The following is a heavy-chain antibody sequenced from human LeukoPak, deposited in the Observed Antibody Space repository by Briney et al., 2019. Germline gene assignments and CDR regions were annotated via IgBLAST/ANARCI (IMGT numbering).Heavy chain of an antibody. V-gene: IGHV4-34*01. Sequence: SETLSLTCAVYGGSISGYYWSWIRQPPGKGLEWIGEINHSGSTNYNPSLKSRVTISVDTSKNQFSLKLSSVTTADSAVYYCARAIVTGPLYYYYYMDVWGKGTTVTVSS. J-gene: IGHJ6*03. CDR1: GGSISGYY. CDR2: INHSGST. D-gene: IGHD1-20*01. CDR3: ARAIVTGPLYYYYYMDV.